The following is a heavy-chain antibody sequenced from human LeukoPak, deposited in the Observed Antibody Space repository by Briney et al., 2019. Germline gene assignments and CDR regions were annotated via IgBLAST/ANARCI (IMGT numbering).Heavy chain of an antibody. Sequence: GGSLRLSCAASGFTFSSYWMSWVRQAPGKGLEWVANTKQDGSEKYYVDSVKGRFTISRDNAKNSLYLQMNSLRAEDTAVYYCARGRGYCSSTSCSPLWYFDYWGQGTLVTVSS. D-gene: IGHD2-2*01. V-gene: IGHV3-7*03. CDR1: GFTFSSYW. CDR2: TKQDGSEK. CDR3: ARGRGYCSSTSCSPLWYFDY. J-gene: IGHJ4*02.